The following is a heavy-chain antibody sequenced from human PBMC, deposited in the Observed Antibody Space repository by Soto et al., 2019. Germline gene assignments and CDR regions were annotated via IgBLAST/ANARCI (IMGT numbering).Heavy chain of an antibody. CDR1: GYTFTSYA. CDR2: INPSGGST. D-gene: IGHD6-19*01. V-gene: IGHV1-46*01. J-gene: IGHJ6*02. CDR3: ARAEPEDYYYGMDV. Sequence: GASVKVSCKASGYTFTSYAMHWVRQAPGQRLEWMGWINPSGGSTSYAQKFQGRVTMTRDTSTSTVYMELSSLRSEDTAVYYCARAEPEDYYYGMDVWGQGTTVTVSS.